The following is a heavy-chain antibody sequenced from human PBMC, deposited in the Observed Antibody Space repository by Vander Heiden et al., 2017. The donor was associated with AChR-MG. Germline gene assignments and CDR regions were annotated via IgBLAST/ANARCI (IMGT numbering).Heavy chain of an antibody. D-gene: IGHD4-4*01. J-gene: IGHJ2*01. Sequence: EVQLLESGGGLVQPGGSLRLSCAASGSTLSSYAMSWVRQAPGKGLEWVSAISGSGGSTYYADSVKGRFTISRDNSKNTLYLQMNSLRAEDTAVYYCAKGVRQYWYFDLWGRGTLVTVSS. CDR3: AKGVRQYWYFDL. CDR1: GSTLSSYA. CDR2: ISGSGGST. V-gene: IGHV3-23*01.